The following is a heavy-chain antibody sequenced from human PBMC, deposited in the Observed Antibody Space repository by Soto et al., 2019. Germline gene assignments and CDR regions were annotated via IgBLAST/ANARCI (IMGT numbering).Heavy chain of an antibody. J-gene: IGHJ4*02. D-gene: IGHD2-15*01. CDR3: VKLRVEYCGGGTCYYFDS. CDR1: GFTFSSYA. Sequence: GGSLRLSCAASGFTFSSYAMTWVRQAPGQGLEWVSRIDNSGGTTYYADSVKGRFTISRDNSKNTLYLQMNGLRAEDTAVYYCVKLRVEYCGGGTCYYFDSWGQGTLVTVSS. V-gene: IGHV3-23*01. CDR2: IDNSGGTT.